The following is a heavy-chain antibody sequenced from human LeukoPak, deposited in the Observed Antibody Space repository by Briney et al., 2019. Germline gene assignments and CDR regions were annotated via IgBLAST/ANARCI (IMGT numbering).Heavy chain of an antibody. CDR3: ATGKTRRGYCSSIECYNLYYSYMDV. CDR1: GESFSGSS. Sequence: PSETLPLTCAVYGESFSGSSWSWIRQPPGKGLEWIGEIDHSGSTNYNPSLKSRVTISVDTSKNQFSLKLNSVTAADTAVYYCATGKTRRGYCSSIECYNLYYSYMDVWGRGTTVTVS. J-gene: IGHJ6*03. D-gene: IGHD2-2*01. V-gene: IGHV4-34*01. CDR2: IDHSGST.